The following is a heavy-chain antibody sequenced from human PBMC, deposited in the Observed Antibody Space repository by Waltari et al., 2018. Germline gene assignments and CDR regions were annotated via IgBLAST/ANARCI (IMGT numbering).Heavy chain of an antibody. J-gene: IGHJ4*02. V-gene: IGHV1-2*02. D-gene: IGHD2-21*01. Sequence: VQSGAAVMKPGASVKVSCRVSTGAITDHYIHWVRQAPGQGLEWMGWINPNGGATNYAQRFQGRITLTWDTSISTAYMEFRSLTSADTAVYFCAREYCGGECRLFDHWGPGTLVTVSS. CDR3: AREYCGGECRLFDH. CDR1: TGAITDHY. CDR2: INPNGGAT.